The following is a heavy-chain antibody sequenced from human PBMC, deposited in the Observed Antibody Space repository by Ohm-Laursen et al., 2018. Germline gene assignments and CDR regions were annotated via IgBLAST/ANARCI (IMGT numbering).Heavy chain of an antibody. Sequence: SLRLSCAASGFTLSSYIMNWVRQAPGRGLEWASYIGRDSSPIYYGDSVKGRFTFSRDNAKNSVYLQMNSLRAEDTALYYCTRDTGYSSSWFDWHFDLWGRGTLVTVSS. J-gene: IGHJ2*01. CDR1: GFTLSSYI. CDR2: IGRDSSPI. V-gene: IGHV3-48*01. D-gene: IGHD6-13*01. CDR3: TRDTGYSSSWFDWHFDL.